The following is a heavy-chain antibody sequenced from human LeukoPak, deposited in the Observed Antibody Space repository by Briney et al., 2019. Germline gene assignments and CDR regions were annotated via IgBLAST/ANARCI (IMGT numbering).Heavy chain of an antibody. CDR1: GGSISSYY. CDR2: MYYSGIT. Sequence: SETLSLTCTVSGGSISSYYWSWIRQPPGKGLKWIGYMYYSGITNYNPSLKSRVTISVDTSKNQFSLQLSSVTAADTAVYYCAREALLCGGDCYRDAFDIWGQGTMVTVSS. V-gene: IGHV4-59*01. J-gene: IGHJ3*02. D-gene: IGHD2-21*02. CDR3: AREALLCGGDCYRDAFDI.